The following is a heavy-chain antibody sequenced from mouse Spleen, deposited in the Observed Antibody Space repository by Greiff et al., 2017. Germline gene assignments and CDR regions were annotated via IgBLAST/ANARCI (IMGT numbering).Heavy chain of an antibody. CDR3: ANSRWSLDY. CDR1: GYTFTDYN. J-gene: IGHJ2*01. D-gene: IGHD2-3*01. V-gene: IGHV1S29*02. Sequence: VQLQQSGPELVKPGASVKISCKASGYTFTDYNMHWVKQSHGTSLEWIGYIYPYNGGTGYNQKFKSKATLTVDNSSSTAYMELRSLTSEDSAVYYCANSRWSLDYWGQGTTLTVSS. CDR2: IYPYNGGT.